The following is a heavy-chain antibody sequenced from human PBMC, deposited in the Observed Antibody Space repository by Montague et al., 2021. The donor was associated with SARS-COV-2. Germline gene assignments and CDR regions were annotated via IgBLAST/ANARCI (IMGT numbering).Heavy chain of an antibody. CDR1: GFSLITSGMC. CDR3: AHSYGDYLFDY. CDR2: IDWNDDK. D-gene: IGHD4-17*01. Sequence: PALVKPTQTLTLTCTFSGFSLITSGMCVTWIRQPPGKALEWLALIDWNDDKPYSPSLKSRLTITKDTSKDQVVLTMTNMDPVDTATYYCAHSYGDYLFDYWGQGTLVTVSS. J-gene: IGHJ4*02. V-gene: IGHV2-5*08.